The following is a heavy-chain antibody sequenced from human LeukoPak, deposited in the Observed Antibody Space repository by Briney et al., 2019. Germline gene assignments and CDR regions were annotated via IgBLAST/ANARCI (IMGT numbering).Heavy chain of an antibody. CDR3: ARYSSSTSCYQDDP. V-gene: IGHV1-18*01. J-gene: IGHJ5*02. D-gene: IGHD2-2*01. CDR1: GYTFTSYG. CDR2: ISAYNGNT. Sequence: ASVKVSCKASGYTFTSYGISWARQAPGQGLEWMGWISAYNGNTNYAQKLQGRVTMTTDTSTSTAYMELRSLRSDDTAVYYCARYSSSTSCYQDDPWGQGTLVTVSS.